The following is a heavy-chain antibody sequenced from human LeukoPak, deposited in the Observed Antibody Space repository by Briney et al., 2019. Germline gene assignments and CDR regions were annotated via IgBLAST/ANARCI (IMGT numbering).Heavy chain of an antibody. CDR1: GFTFSSYS. Sequence: GGSLRLSCAASGFTFSSYSMNWVRQAPGKGLEWVSFISGSGSTIYYADSVQGRFTISRDNAKNSLYLQMNSLRAEDTAVYYCTTGREGVIDWGQGTLVTVSS. CDR3: TTGREGVID. CDR2: ISGSGSTI. V-gene: IGHV3-48*04. D-gene: IGHD2-21*01. J-gene: IGHJ4*02.